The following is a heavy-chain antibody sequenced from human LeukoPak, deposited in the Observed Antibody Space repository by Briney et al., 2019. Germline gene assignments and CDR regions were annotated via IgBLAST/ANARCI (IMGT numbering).Heavy chain of an antibody. CDR1: GFTFSNAW. Sequence: GGSLRLSCAASGFTFSNAWMSWVRQAPGKGLEWVGRIKSKTDGGTTDYAAPVKGRFTISRDDSKNTLYLQMNSLKTEDTAVYYCTTDGRTYYYDSSGYYSLDAFDIWGQATMVTVSS. J-gene: IGHJ3*02. CDR2: IKSKTDGGTT. CDR3: TTDGRTYYYDSSGYYSLDAFDI. V-gene: IGHV3-15*01. D-gene: IGHD3-22*01.